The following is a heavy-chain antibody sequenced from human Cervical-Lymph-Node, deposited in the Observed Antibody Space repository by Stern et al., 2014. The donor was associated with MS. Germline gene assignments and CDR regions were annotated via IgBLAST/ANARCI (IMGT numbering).Heavy chain of an antibody. D-gene: IGHD1-26*01. CDR1: GDFLTQLS. CDR3: AAGPIIVGATTLYFFQLDY. J-gene: IGHJ4*02. Sequence: QVQLMQSGTEMKKPGASVKVSCKVSGDFLTQLSIHWVRQAPGKGLEWMGGYDPDDCKTVNAQRFQGRVTMTEDTSTDTAFMELNSLRSEDTAVYYCAAGPIIVGATTLYFFQLDYWGQGTLVSVPS. CDR2: YDPDDCKT. V-gene: IGHV1-24*01.